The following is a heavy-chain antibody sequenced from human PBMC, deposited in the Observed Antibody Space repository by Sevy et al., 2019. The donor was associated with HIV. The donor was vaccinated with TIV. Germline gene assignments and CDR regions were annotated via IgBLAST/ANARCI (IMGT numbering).Heavy chain of an antibody. V-gene: IGHV3-7*01. D-gene: IGHD3-22*01. J-gene: IGHJ3*02. Sequence: GGSLRLSCAASGFTFSSYWMSWVRQAPGKGLEWVANIKQDGSEKYYVDSVKGRFTISRDNAKNSLHLQMNSLRAKDTAVYYCARDMSSSGSDAFDIWGQGTMVTVSS. CDR1: GFTFSSYW. CDR3: ARDMSSSGSDAFDI. CDR2: IKQDGSEK.